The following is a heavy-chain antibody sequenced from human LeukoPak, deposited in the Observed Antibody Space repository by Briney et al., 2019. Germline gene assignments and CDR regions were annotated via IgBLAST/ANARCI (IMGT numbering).Heavy chain of an antibody. CDR1: GFTFYDYG. D-gene: IGHD1-14*01. CDR3: AKPDKTDYADY. CDR2: ISCSGGST. J-gene: IGHJ4*02. V-gene: IGHV3-23*01. Sequence: TGGSLRLSCSAPGFTFYDYGRNWVRQAPGKGLGWVSPISCSGGSTYYADSVKGRFTISRDHSKNTLYLQVTSLRAEDTAVYYCAKPDKTDYADYWGQGTLVTVSS.